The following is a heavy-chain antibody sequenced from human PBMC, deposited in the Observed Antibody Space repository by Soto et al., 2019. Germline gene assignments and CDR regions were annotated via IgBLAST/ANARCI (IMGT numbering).Heavy chain of an antibody. CDR1: GFTFSSYG. D-gene: IGHD4-17*01. CDR2: ISYDGSNK. Sequence: QVQLVESGGGVVQPGRSLRLSCAASGFTFSSYGMHWVRQAPGKGLEWVAVISYDGSNKYYADSVKGRFTISRDNSKNTLYLQKNSLRAEDTAVYYCAKTHDGDPPPFDFWGQGTMVTVCS. CDR3: AKTHDGDPPPFDF. V-gene: IGHV3-30*18. J-gene: IGHJ4*02.